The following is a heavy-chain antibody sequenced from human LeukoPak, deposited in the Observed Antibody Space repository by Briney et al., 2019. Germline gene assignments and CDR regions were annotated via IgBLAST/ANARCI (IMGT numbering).Heavy chain of an antibody. D-gene: IGHD4-17*01. V-gene: IGHV3-23*01. J-gene: IGHJ4*02. CDR1: GFTFSSYP. Sequence: GESLRLSCAASGFTFSSYPMSWVRQAPGKGLEWVSGISGSGGATYYADSVKGRFTISRDNSKNTLYLQMNSLRAEDTAVYYCARGGYYGDYSILDYWGQGTLVTVSS. CDR2: ISGSGGAT. CDR3: ARGGYYGDYSILDY.